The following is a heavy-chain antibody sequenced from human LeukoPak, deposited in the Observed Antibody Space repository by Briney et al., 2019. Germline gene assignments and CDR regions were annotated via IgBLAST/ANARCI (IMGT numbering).Heavy chain of an antibody. CDR3: ALRESSGWPGPLDY. CDR2: IIPIFGTA. D-gene: IGHD6-19*01. Sequence: SVKVSCKASGGTFSSYAISWVRQAPGRGLEWMGGIIPIFGTANYAQKFQGRVTITADESTSTAYMELSSLRSEDTAVYYCALRESSGWPGPLDYWGQGTLVTVSS. V-gene: IGHV1-69*01. CDR1: GGTFSSYA. J-gene: IGHJ4*02.